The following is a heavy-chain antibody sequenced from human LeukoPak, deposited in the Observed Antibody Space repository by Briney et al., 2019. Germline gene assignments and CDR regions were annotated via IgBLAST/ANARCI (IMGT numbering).Heavy chain of an antibody. CDR2: SNSDSGDT. CDR3: ARAETY. CDR1: AYTFTSYN. J-gene: IGHJ1*01. V-gene: IGHV1-2*02. Sequence: ASVTVSFKSSAYTFTSYNIHWVRHPPGRGLEWMGLSNSDSGDTNYAPKYQGRVTITSATSITTAYLELSGISPDDTATSFYARAETYWDQGTRIPVTS.